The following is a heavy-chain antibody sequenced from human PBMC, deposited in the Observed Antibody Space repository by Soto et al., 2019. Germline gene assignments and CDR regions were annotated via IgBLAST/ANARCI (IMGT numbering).Heavy chain of an antibody. D-gene: IGHD3-16*01. J-gene: IGHJ4*02. V-gene: IGHV3-7*01. Sequence: EVQLLESGGGLVQPGGSLRLSCAASGFTFSSYAMSWVRQAPGKGLEWVANIKQDGSEKQFVDSVKGRFTISRDNAKNSLDLQMNSLRAEDTAVDYCARPALREHLDYWGQGALVTVSS. CDR2: IKQDGSEK. CDR1: GFTFSSYA. CDR3: ARPALREHLDY.